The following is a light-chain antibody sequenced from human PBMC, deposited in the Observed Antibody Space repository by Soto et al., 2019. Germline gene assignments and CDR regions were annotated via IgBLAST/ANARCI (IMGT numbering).Light chain of an antibody. J-gene: IGKJ3*01. CDR1: QSVSSSY. V-gene: IGKV3-20*01. CDR3: QQYGSSPFT. CDR2: GAS. Sequence: EIVLTQSPGTLSLSPGERATLSCRASQSVSSSYLAWYQQKPGQTPRLLFYGASSRATGIPDRFSGSGSGTDFTITISRLEPEDFAVYYCQQYGSSPFTFGPGTKVDIK.